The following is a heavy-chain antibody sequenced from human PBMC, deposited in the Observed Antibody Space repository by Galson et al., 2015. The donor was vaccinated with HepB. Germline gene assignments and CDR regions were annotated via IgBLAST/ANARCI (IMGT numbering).Heavy chain of an antibody. Sequence: TLSLTCTVSGGSISSGGYYWSWIRQYPGKGLDWIGYIYYSGTTYYNPSLKSRLTISVDTSRNQFSLKLSSVTAADTAVYYCARSGVITAVDYHFDYWGQGALVTVSS. J-gene: IGHJ4*02. V-gene: IGHV4-31*03. CDR3: ARSGVITAVDYHFDY. CDR2: IYYSGTT. D-gene: IGHD3-10*01. CDR1: GGSISSGGYY.